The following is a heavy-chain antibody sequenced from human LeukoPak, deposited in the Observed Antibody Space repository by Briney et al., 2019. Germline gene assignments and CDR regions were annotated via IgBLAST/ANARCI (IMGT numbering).Heavy chain of an antibody. CDR3: ARGGKTRYCSSTSCRHYYYYMDV. CDR1: GYTFTSYG. Sequence: ASVKVSCKASGYTFTSYGISWVRQAPGQGLEWMGWISAYNGNTNYAQKLQGRVTMTTDTSTSTAYMELRSLRSEDTAVYYCARGGKTRYCSSTSCRHYYYYMDVWGKGTTVTISS. J-gene: IGHJ6*03. D-gene: IGHD2-2*01. CDR2: ISAYNGNT. V-gene: IGHV1-18*01.